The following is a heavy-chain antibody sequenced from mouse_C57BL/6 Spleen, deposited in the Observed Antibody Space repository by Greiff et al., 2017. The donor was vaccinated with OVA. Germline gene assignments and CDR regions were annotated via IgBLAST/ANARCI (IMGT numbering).Heavy chain of an antibody. Sequence: QVQLQQPGAELVRPGSSVKLSCKASGYTFTSYWMHWVKQRPIQGLEWIGNIDPSDSDTHYNQKFKDKATLTVDKSSSTAYMHLSSLTSEDSAVYYCAKGLVGNYAMDYWGQGTSVTVSS. D-gene: IGHD3-1*01. J-gene: IGHJ4*01. CDR3: AKGLVGNYAMDY. CDR1: GYTFTSYW. V-gene: IGHV1-52*01. CDR2: IDPSDSDT.